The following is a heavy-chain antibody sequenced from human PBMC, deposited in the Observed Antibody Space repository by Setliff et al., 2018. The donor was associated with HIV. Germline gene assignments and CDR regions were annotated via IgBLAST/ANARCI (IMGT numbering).Heavy chain of an antibody. J-gene: IGHJ2*01. Sequence: SETLSLTCTVSGGSISSSSHYWGWIRQPPGKGLEWVGSIYYSGSTYYNPSLKSRVTISLDTSKNQLSLKLSSVTAADTAVYYCASYYRVSGWYQEASWFFDLWGRGNLVTVSS. V-gene: IGHV4-39*01. CDR1: GGSISSSSHY. CDR3: ASYYRVSGWYQEASWFFDL. CDR2: IYYSGST. D-gene: IGHD6-19*01.